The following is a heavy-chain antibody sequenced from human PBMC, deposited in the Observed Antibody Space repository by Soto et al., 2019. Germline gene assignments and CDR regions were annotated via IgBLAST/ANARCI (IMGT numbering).Heavy chain of an antibody. V-gene: IGHV3-11*06. J-gene: IGHJ4*02. CDR1: GFTFSDYY. D-gene: IGHD6-6*01. CDR3: ARLFSRSSSDFDY. Sequence: GVLRLSFAASGFTFSDYYMSWIRQAPGKGLEWVSYISSSSSYTNYADSVKGRFTISRDNAKNSLYLQMNSLRAEDTAVYYCARLFSRSSSDFDYWGQGTLVTVSS. CDR2: ISSSSSYT.